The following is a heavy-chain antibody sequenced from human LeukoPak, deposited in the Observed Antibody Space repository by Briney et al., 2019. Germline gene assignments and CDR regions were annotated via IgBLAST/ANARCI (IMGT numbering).Heavy chain of an antibody. D-gene: IGHD2-2*01. V-gene: IGHV1-18*04. CDR1: GYTFTGYY. Sequence: ASVKVSCKASGYTFTGYYMHWVRQAPGQGLEWMGWIGAYNGNTNYAQKLQGRVTMTTDTSTSTAYMELRSLRSDDTAVYYCARTIGSSTTSDWWGQGTLVTVSS. CDR2: IGAYNGNT. CDR3: ARTIGSSTTSDW. J-gene: IGHJ4*02.